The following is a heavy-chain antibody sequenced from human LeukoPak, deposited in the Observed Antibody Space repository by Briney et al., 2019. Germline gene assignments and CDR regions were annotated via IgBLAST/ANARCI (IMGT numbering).Heavy chain of an antibody. J-gene: IGHJ4*02. CDR2: ISGSGGTT. D-gene: IGHD1-26*01. CDR1: GFTFSSYD. CDR3: ARSIVKTRGRFDY. Sequence: PGGSLRLSCAASGFTFSSYDMSWVRQAPGKGLEWVSAISGSGGTTYYADSVKGRFTISRDNSKNTLDLQMNSLRAEDTAVYYCARSIVKTRGRFDYWGQGTLVTVSS. V-gene: IGHV3-23*01.